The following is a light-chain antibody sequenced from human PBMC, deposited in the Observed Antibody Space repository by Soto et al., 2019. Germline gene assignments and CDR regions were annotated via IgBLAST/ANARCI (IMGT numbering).Light chain of an antibody. CDR3: CSYAGSNTPHVV. Sequence: QSALTQPASVSGSPGQSITISCTGTSSDVGSYNLVSWYQQHPGKAPKLMIYEDSKRPSGVSNRFSGSKSANTASLTISGLQAEDEADYYCCSYAGSNTPHVVFGGGTKLTVL. J-gene: IGLJ2*01. CDR1: SSDVGSYNL. V-gene: IGLV2-23*01. CDR2: EDS.